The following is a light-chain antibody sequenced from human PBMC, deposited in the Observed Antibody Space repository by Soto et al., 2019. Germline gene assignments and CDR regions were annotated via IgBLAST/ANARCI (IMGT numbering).Light chain of an antibody. CDR1: QSISSY. CDR3: QQDYSYPPR. CDR2: AAS. Sequence: LASQSISSYLNWYQQKPGKAPKLMIYAASSLQSGVPSRFSGSGSGTDFTLTISCLQSEDFATYYCQQDYSYPPRFGGGTKVDIK. J-gene: IGKJ4*01. V-gene: IGKV1-39*01.